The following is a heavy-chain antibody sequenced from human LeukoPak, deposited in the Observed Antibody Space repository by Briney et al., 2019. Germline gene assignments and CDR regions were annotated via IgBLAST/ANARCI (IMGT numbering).Heavy chain of an antibody. CDR3: ARDLEGYHYGSGNYPQ. V-gene: IGHV1-2*02. CDR1: GYTFTGYY. Sequence: ASMKVSCKASGYTFTGYYIHWLRLAPGQGLEWMEFINPNSGGTNYAQKFQGRVTMTRDTSISTAYMELSSLTSDDTAVYYCARDLEGYHYGSGNYPQWGQGTLITVSS. J-gene: IGHJ4*02. CDR2: INPNSGGT. D-gene: IGHD3-10*01.